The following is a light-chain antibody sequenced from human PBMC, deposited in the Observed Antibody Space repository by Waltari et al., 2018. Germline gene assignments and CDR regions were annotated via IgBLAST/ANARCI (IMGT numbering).Light chain of an antibody. CDR3: QQSYSTPYT. CDR2: AAS. Sequence: DIQMTQSQSSLSASVGDRVTITCRASQSISSYLNWYQQKPGKAPKLLIYAASSLQSGGPSRFSGSGSGTDFTLTISSLQPEDFATYYCQQSYSTPYTFGQGTKLEIK. J-gene: IGKJ2*01. V-gene: IGKV1-39*01. CDR1: QSISSY.